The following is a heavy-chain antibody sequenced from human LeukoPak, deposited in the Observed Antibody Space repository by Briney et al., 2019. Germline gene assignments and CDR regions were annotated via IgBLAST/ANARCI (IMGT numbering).Heavy chain of an antibody. CDR1: GFTFDDYA. D-gene: IGHD3-9*01. J-gene: IGHJ6*02. CDR3: AKGLGKYYDILTGYYIPYYYYYGMDV. Sequence: PGGSLRLSCAASGFTFDDYAMHWVRQAPGKGLEWVSLISGDGGSTYYADSVKGRFTISRDNSKNYLYLQMNSLRTEDTALYYCAKGLGKYYDILTGYYIPYYYYYGMDVWGQGTTVTVSS. CDR2: ISGDGGST. V-gene: IGHV3-43*02.